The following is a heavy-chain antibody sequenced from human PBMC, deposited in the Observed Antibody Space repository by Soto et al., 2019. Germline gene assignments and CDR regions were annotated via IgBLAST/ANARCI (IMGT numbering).Heavy chain of an antibody. CDR1: GYRFTTFY. CDR3: ATVCNFVLRGYSGGYAF. CDR2: MNVDTGGT. Sequence: ASVKVSCKASGYRFTTFYIHWVRQAPGQGLEWMGRMNVDTGGTTYAQKFQGRVTMTRDTSISTAYLEVTNVKSDDTAIYYCATVCNFVLRGYSGGYAFCGQGTRVTVSS. D-gene: IGHD5-18*01. V-gene: IGHV1-2*06. J-gene: IGHJ1*01.